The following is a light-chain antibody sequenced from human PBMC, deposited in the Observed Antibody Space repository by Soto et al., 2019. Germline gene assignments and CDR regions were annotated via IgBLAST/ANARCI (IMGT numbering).Light chain of an antibody. J-gene: IGLJ1*01. Sequence: QSALTQPPSASGSPGQSVTISCIGTSSDVGAYNYVSWYQQHPGKVPKLMIYEVSKRPSGVPDRFSGSKSGNTASLTISGLQAEDEADYYCCSYAGSSTYVFGTGTQLTVL. CDR2: EVS. CDR3: CSYAGSSTYV. V-gene: IGLV2-8*01. CDR1: SSDVGAYNY.